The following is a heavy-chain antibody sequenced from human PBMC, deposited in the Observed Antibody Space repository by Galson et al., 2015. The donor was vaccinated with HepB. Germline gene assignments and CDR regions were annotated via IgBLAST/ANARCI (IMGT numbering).Heavy chain of an antibody. CDR3: ARHEDGYFDY. D-gene: IGHD2-15*01. CDR2: IYYSGST. V-gene: IGHV4-39*01. J-gene: IGHJ4*02. Sequence: ETLSLTCTVSGGSISSSSYYWGWIRQPPGKGLEWIGSIYYSGSTYYNPSLKSRVTISVDTSKNQFSLKLSSVTAADTAVYYCARHEDGYFDYWGQGTLVTVSS. CDR1: GGSISSSSYY.